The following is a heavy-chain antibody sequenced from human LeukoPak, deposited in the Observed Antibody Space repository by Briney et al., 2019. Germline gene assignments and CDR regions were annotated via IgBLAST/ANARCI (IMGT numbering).Heavy chain of an antibody. V-gene: IGHV3-53*01. CDR3: AREYQDSSGYDY. CDR1: GFTVSSNY. J-gene: IGHJ4*02. D-gene: IGHD3-22*01. CDR2: IYSGGST. Sequence: GGSLRLSCTASGFTVSSNYMSWVRQAPGKGLEWVSVIYSGGSTYYADSVKGRFTISRDNSKNTLYLQMNSLRAEDTAVYYCAREYQDSSGYDYWGQGTLVTVSS.